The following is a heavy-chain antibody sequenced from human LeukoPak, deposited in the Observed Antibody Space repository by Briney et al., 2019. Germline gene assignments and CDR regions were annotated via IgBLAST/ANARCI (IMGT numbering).Heavy chain of an antibody. Sequence: GASVKVSCKASGGTFSSYAISWVRQAPGQGLEWMGRIIPILGIANYAQKFQGRVTITADKSTSTAHMELSSLRSEDTAVYYCAVREYYYDSSGYQPSDYWGQGTLVTVSS. CDR1: GGTFSSYA. V-gene: IGHV1-69*04. CDR3: AVREYYYDSSGYQPSDY. CDR2: IIPILGIA. D-gene: IGHD3-22*01. J-gene: IGHJ4*02.